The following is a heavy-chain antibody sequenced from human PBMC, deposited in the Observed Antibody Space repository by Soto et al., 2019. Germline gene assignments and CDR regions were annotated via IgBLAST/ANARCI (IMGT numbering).Heavy chain of an antibody. V-gene: IGHV4-30-4*01. CDR2: IYYSGST. J-gene: IGHJ5*02. CDR3: ARDFYDILTGSRWFDP. Sequence: SETLSLTCTVSGGSISSGDYYWSWIRQPPGKGLEWIGYIYYSGSTYYNPSLKSRVTISVDTSKNQFSLKLSSVTAADTAVYYCARDFYDILTGSRWFDPWGQGTLVTVSS. D-gene: IGHD3-9*01. CDR1: GGSISSGDYY.